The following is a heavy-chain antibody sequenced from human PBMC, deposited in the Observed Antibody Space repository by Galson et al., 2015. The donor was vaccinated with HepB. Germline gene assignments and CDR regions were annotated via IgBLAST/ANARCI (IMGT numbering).Heavy chain of an antibody. CDR2: MNPNSGNT. CDR1: GYTFTSYD. V-gene: IGHV1-8*01. J-gene: IGHJ4*02. CDR3: ARGYRITIFGVAIAGY. D-gene: IGHD3-3*01. Sequence: SVKVSCKASGYTFTSYDINWVRQATGQGLEWMGWMNPNSGNTGYAQKFQGRVTMTRNTSISTAYMELSSLRSEDTAVYYCARGYRITIFGVAIAGYWGQGTLATVSS.